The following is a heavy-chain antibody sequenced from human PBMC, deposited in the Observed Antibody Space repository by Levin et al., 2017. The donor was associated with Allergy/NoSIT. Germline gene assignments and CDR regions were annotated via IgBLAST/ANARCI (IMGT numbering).Heavy chain of an antibody. Sequence: ASVKVSCTASGYTFTGYYIHWVRQAPGQGLEWMGWINPNAAGTNYAQNFQGRVTMTRDTSITTVYIQLSRLPSDDTAAYFCAREGPYNSGPESFDYGGQGALVTVSS. J-gene: IGHJ4*02. V-gene: IGHV1-2*02. CDR1: GYTFTGYY. CDR2: INPNAAGT. CDR3: AREGPYNSGPESFDY. D-gene: IGHD6-19*01.